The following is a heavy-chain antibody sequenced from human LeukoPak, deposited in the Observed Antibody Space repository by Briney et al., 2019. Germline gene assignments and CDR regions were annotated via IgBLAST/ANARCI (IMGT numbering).Heavy chain of an antibody. CDR2: IYTSGST. CDR1: GGSISSYY. V-gene: IGHV4-4*07. J-gene: IGHJ3*02. CDR3: AREVWYSSSSKAFDI. Sequence: SETLSLTCTVSGGSISSYYWSWIRQPAGKGLEWIGRIYTSGSTNYNPSLKSRVTMSVDTSKNQFSLKLSSVTAADTAVYYCAREVWYSSSSKAFDIWGQGTMVTVSS. D-gene: IGHD6-6*01.